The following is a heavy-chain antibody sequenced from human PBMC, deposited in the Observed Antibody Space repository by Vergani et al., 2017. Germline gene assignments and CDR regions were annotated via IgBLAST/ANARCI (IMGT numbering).Heavy chain of an antibody. J-gene: IGHJ4*02. D-gene: IGHD4-17*01. CDR1: GYNFTSYS. V-gene: IGHV1-69*01. Sequence: VQLVQSGAEVKKPGASVKVSCKASGYNFTSYSMPWVRQDPGQGLEWLGGIIPIFGTANYAQKFQGRVTITADESTSTASIELSRLRSEDTAVYYCAREASGRTTVPTDYWGQGTLVTVSA. CDR3: AREASGRTTVPTDY. CDR2: IIPIFGTA.